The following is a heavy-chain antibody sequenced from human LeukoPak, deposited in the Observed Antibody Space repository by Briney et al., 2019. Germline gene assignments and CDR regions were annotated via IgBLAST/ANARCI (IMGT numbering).Heavy chain of an antibody. CDR1: GFTFSSYG. J-gene: IGHJ6*03. D-gene: IGHD6-13*01. Sequence: GRSLRLSCAASGFTFSSYGMHWVRQAPGKGLEWVAVIWYDGSNKYYADSVKSRFTISRDNSKNTLYLQMNSLRAEDTAVYYCAREYSSSWYYYYYYMDVWGKGTTVTVSS. CDR3: AREYSSSWYYYYYYMDV. CDR2: IWYDGSNK. V-gene: IGHV3-33*01.